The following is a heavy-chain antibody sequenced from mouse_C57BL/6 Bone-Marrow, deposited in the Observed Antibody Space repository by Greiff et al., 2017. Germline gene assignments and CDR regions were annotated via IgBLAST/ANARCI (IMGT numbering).Heavy chain of an antibody. Sequence: VQLQESGAELARPGASVKLSCKASGYTFTSYGISWVKQRTGQGLEWIGEIYPRSGNTYYNEKFKGKATLTADKSSSTAYMELRSLTSEDSAVYFCARPLLLRYFDYWGQGTTLTVSS. CDR3: ARPLLLRYFDY. CDR1: GYTFTSYG. CDR2: IYPRSGNT. V-gene: IGHV1-81*01. J-gene: IGHJ2*01. D-gene: IGHD1-1*01.